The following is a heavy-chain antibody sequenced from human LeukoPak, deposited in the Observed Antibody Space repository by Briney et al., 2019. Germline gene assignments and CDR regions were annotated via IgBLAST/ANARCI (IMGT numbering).Heavy chain of an antibody. CDR1: GGTFSSCA. D-gene: IGHD6-6*01. CDR3: ARDGGQYSNPHRYNWFDP. V-gene: IGHV1-69*05. Sequence: ASVKVSCKASGGTFSSCAISWVRQAPGQGLEWMGGIIPIFGTANYAQKFQGRVTITTDESTSTAYMELSSLRSEDTAVYYCARDGGQYSNPHRYNWFDPWGQGTLVTVSS. CDR2: IIPIFGTA. J-gene: IGHJ5*02.